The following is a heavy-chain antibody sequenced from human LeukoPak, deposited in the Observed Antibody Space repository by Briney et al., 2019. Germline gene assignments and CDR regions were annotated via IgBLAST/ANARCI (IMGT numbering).Heavy chain of an antibody. D-gene: IGHD5-18*01. J-gene: IGHJ4*02. V-gene: IGHV3-20*04. CDR3: AREDRDLSYGGGYYFDY. CDR1: GSTFDDYG. Sequence: PGGSLRLSCAASGSTFDDYGMSWVRQAPGKGLEWVSGINWNGGSTGYADSVKGRFTISRDNAKNSLYLQMNSLRAEDTALYYCAREDRDLSYGGGYYFDYWGQGTLVTVSS. CDR2: INWNGGST.